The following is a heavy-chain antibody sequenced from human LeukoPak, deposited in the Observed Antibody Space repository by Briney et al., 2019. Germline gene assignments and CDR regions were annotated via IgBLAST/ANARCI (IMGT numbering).Heavy chain of an antibody. CDR3: AKGYYYGVDY. J-gene: IGHJ4*02. D-gene: IGHD3-22*01. CDR1: GFTFSSYG. CDR2: IRYDGSNK. V-gene: IGHV3-30*02. Sequence: HPGGSLRLSCAASGFTFSSYGMHWVRQAPGKGLEWAAFIRYDGSNKYYADSVKGRFTISRDNSKNTLYLQMNSLRAADTAVYYCAKGYYYGVDYWGQGTLATVSS.